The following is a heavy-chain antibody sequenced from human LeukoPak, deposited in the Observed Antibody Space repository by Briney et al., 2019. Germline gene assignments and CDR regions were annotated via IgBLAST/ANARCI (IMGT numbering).Heavy chain of an antibody. CDR1: GGTFSSYA. D-gene: IGHD3-16*02. CDR3: AVNYDYVWGSYRQYFDY. V-gene: IGHV1-69*01. Sequence: SVKVPCKASGGTFSSYAISWVRQAPGQGLEWMGGIIPIFGTANYAQKFQGRVTITADESTSTAYMELSSLRSEDTAVYYCAVNYDYVWGSYRQYFDYWGQGTLVTVSS. J-gene: IGHJ4*02. CDR2: IIPIFGTA.